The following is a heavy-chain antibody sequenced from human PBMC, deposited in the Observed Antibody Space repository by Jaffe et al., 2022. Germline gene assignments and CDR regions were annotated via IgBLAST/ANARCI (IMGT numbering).Heavy chain of an antibody. D-gene: IGHD3-9*01. Sequence: EVQLVESGGGLVQPGGSLRLSCAASGFTFSDHYMDWVRQAPGKGLEWVGRTRNKANSYTTEYAASVKGRFTISRDDSKNSLYLQMNSLKTEDTAVYYCAREGLYYDILTGYYARRAYYFDYWGQGTLVTVSS. V-gene: IGHV3-72*01. CDR2: TRNKANSYTT. CDR3: AREGLYYDILTGYYARRAYYFDY. J-gene: IGHJ4*02. CDR1: GFTFSDHY.